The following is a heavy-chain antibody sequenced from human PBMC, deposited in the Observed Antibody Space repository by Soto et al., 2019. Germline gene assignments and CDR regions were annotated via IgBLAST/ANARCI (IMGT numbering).Heavy chain of an antibody. CDR2: FSDSGST. D-gene: IGHD3-10*01. Sequence: PSETLSLTCAVYGGSFIGNYWSWRRQPPGKGLEWIGEFSDSGSTNYNPSLKSRVTISEDMSKSQLSLKLSSVTAADTAVYCCARDNGLLWFGGEDRGTDVWGQGTTVTVSS. J-gene: IGHJ6*02. CDR1: GGSFIGNY. V-gene: IGHV4-34*01. CDR3: ARDNGLLWFGGEDRGTDV.